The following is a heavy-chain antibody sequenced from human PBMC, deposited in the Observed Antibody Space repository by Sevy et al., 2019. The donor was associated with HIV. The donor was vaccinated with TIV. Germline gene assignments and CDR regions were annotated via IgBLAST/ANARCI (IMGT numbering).Heavy chain of an antibody. CDR1: GFTFDDYA. J-gene: IGHJ4*02. Sequence: GGSLRLSCTTSGFTFDDYAMSWFRQAPGKGLEWVAFITRNSYEAYGGTTDYAASVKGRFIISRDDSKSIAYLQMNSXXXXXXXXYYXXXXXAXXDXPEYYFDYWGQGTLVTVSS. CDR3: XXXXAXXDXPEYYFDY. V-gene: IGHV3-49*03. D-gene: IGHD3-22*01. CDR2: ITRNSYEAYGGTT.